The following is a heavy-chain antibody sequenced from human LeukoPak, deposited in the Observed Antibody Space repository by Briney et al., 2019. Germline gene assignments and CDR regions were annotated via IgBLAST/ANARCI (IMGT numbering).Heavy chain of an antibody. CDR3: ARGRYYDSSGYYYGY. J-gene: IGHJ4*02. D-gene: IGHD3-22*01. Sequence: ASVKVSCKGSGYTLSNHAFSWVRQAPGQGLEWMGWISADNGNTNHAQKFQGRVSLTTDTSTSTAYMELRSLRSDDTAVYYCARGRYYDSSGYYYGYWGQGTLVTVSS. CDR1: GYTLSNHA. V-gene: IGHV1-18*04. CDR2: ISADNGNT.